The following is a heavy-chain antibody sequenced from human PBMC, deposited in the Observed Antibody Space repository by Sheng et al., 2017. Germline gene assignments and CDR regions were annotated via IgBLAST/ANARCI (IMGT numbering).Heavy chain of an antibody. CDR3: ARALSSYSSSWYDTGY. D-gene: IGHD6-13*01. CDR2: MNPNSGNT. CDR1: GYTFTSYD. V-gene: IGHV1-8*03. Sequence: QVQLVQSGAEVKKPGASVKVSCKASGYTFTSYDINWVRQATGQGLEWMGWMNPNSGNTGYAQKFQGRVTITRNTSISTAYMELSSLRSEDTAVYYCARALSSYSSSWYDTGYWGQGTLVTVSS. J-gene: IGHJ4*02.